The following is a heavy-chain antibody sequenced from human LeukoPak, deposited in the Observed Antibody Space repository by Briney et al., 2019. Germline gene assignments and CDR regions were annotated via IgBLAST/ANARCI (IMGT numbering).Heavy chain of an antibody. Sequence: SETLSLTCTVSGGSISSYYWSWIRQPPGKGLEWIANIYHTGSTNYNPSLSSRVTISIDTAKNRFSLKLTSVTAADTAVYYCARRGRNSSGWQDYLWGQGTLVTASS. J-gene: IGHJ4*02. CDR1: GGSISSYY. V-gene: IGHV4-59*01. CDR3: ARRGRNSSGWQDYL. D-gene: IGHD6-25*01. CDR2: IYHTGST.